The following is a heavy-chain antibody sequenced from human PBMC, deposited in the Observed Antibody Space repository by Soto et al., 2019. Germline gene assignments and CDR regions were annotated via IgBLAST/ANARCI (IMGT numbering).Heavy chain of an antibody. CDR2: ISYDGTNK. CDR1: GXSFSISP. V-gene: IGHV3-30-3*01. Sequence: LRLSFAASGXSFSISPMHWVRQAPGKGPEWVALISYDGTNKFYADSVKGRFTISRDNSKSTLYLQVDSLRPEDAAVYYCARDPKTSGGQHWAFNYFDSWGQGTLVTVSS. D-gene: IGHD7-27*01. J-gene: IGHJ4*02. CDR3: ARDPKTSGGQHWAFNYFDS.